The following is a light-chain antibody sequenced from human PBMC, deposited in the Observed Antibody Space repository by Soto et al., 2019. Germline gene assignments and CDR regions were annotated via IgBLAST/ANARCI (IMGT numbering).Light chain of an antibody. Sequence: DVQMTQSPSTLSASVGDRVTITCRASQSISSWLAWYQQKPGKAPKLLIYKASSLESGVPSRFSGSGSGTEFTLTIDSLQPEDFATYYCQQVKRDLPLTFGGGTKVDIK. CDR1: QSISSW. V-gene: IGKV1-5*03. J-gene: IGKJ4*01. CDR2: KAS. CDR3: QQVKRDLPLT.